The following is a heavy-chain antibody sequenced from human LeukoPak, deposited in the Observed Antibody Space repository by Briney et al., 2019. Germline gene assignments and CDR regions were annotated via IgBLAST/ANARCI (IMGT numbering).Heavy chain of an antibody. CDR2: ISGSSSYI. D-gene: IGHD2-2*01. CDR1: GFTFSDYS. Sequence: GGSLRLSCVVSGFTFSDYSMNWVRRAPGKGLEWVSSISGSSSYIYYAESVKGRFTISRDNAKNSLYLQMSSLRAEDTAVYYCARDCSSTTCNLNWGQGTLVTVSS. V-gene: IGHV3-21*01. J-gene: IGHJ4*02. CDR3: ARDCSSTTCNLN.